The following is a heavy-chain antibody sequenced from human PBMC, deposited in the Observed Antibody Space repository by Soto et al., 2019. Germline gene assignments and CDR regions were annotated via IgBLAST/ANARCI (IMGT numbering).Heavy chain of an antibody. D-gene: IGHD2-2*01. V-gene: IGHV4-34*01. CDR1: GGSFSGYY. Sequence: SETLSLTCAVYGGSFSGYYWSWIRQPPGKGLEWIGEINHSGSTNYNPSLKSRVTISVDTSKNQFSLKLSSVTAADTAVYYCARAGIVVVPAGFDYWGQGTLVTVS. CDR3: ARAGIVVVPAGFDY. J-gene: IGHJ4*02. CDR2: INHSGST.